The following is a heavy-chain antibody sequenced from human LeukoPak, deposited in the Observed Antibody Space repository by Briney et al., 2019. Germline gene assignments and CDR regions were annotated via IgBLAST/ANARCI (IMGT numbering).Heavy chain of an antibody. CDR3: ATTIAVAGTAGACFDY. CDR1: GGTFSSYA. V-gene: IGHV1-8*03. J-gene: IGHJ4*02. D-gene: IGHD6-19*01. Sequence: ASVKVSCKASGGTFSSYAISWVRQAPGQGLEWMGWMNPNSGNTGYAQKFQGRVTITRNTSISTAYMELSSLRSEDTAVYYCATTIAVAGTAGACFDYWGQGTLVTVSS. CDR2: MNPNSGNT.